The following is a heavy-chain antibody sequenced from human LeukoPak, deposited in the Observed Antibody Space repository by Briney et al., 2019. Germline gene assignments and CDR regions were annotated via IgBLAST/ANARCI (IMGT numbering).Heavy chain of an antibody. J-gene: IGHJ3*02. CDR3: AKDIDPLPGFDI. Sequence: GRSLRLSCAASGFTFSSYGMHWVRQAPGKGLEWVAVISYDGSNKYYADSVKGRFTISRDNSKNTLYLQMNSLRAEDTAVYYCAKDIDPLPGFDIWGQGTMVTVSS. D-gene: IGHD3-10*01. CDR2: ISYDGSNK. V-gene: IGHV3-30*18. CDR1: GFTFSSYG.